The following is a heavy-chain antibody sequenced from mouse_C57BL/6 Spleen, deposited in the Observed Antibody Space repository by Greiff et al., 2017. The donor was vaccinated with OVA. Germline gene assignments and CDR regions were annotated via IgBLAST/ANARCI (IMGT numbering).Heavy chain of an antibody. Sequence: VQPQQSGPELVKPGASVKISCKASGYPFTDYFMNWVKPGHGKGLGWIGNIYSIKCCSSYNQKFKGKATLTVDKSSRTAYMELRSLTAEDSAVYYCARGGAQFAYWGQGTLVTVSA. CDR1: GYPFTDYF. CDR3: ARGGAQFAY. J-gene: IGHJ3*01. CDR2: IYSIKCCS. V-gene: IGHV1-26*01.